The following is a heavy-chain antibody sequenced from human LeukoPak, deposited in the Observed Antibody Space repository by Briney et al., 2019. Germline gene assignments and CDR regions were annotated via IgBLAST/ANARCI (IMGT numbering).Heavy chain of an antibody. V-gene: IGHV1-46*01. CDR1: GYTFTSYY. J-gene: IGHJ4*02. CDR3: ARGRQELYFDY. D-gene: IGHD1-7*01. CDR2: INPSGGST. Sequence: ASVTFSCKASGYTFTSYYMHWVRQAPGQGLEWMGIINPSGGSTSYAQKFQGRVTMTRDTSTSTVYMELSSLRSEDTAVYYCARGRQELYFDYWGQGTLVTVFS.